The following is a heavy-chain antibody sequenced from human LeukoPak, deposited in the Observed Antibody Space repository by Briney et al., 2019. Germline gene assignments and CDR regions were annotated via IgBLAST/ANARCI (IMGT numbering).Heavy chain of an antibody. J-gene: IGHJ4*02. V-gene: IGHV5-10-1*01. CDR1: GYSFTSYW. CDR3: ARQVHGSGSYSSGGGKPIDY. Sequence: GESLKISCKGSGYSFTSYWISWVRQMPGKGLEWMGRIDPSDSYTNYSPSFQGHVTISADKSISTAYLQWSSLKASDTAMYYCARQVHGSGSYSSGGGKPIDYWGQGTLVTVSS. D-gene: IGHD3-10*01. CDR2: IDPSDSYT.